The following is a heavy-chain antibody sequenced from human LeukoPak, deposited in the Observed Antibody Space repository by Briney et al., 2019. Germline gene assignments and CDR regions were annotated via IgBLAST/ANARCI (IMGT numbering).Heavy chain of an antibody. Sequence: ASVKVSCKASGYTFTNYGITWVRQAPGQGLEWMGWISTYNTNTDYARKLQGRVTMTTDTSTSTAYMDLRSLTSDDTAVYYCARGRLATVPFDYWGQGTLVTVSS. CDR2: ISTYNTNT. CDR1: GYTFTNYG. J-gene: IGHJ4*02. CDR3: ARGRLATVPFDY. V-gene: IGHV1-18*01. D-gene: IGHD4-17*01.